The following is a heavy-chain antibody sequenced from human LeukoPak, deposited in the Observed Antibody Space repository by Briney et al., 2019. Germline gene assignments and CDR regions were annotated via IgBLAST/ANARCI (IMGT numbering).Heavy chain of an antibody. CDR1: GGSFSGYY. Sequence: SETLSLTCAVYGGSFSGYYWSWIRQPPGKGLEWIGEINHSGSTNYNPSLKSRVTISVDTSMNHFSLNLRSVTAADTAVYYCARRSYNSPFRYWGQGTPVTVSS. V-gene: IGHV4-34*01. J-gene: IGHJ4*02. CDR2: INHSGST. D-gene: IGHD5-24*01. CDR3: ARRSYNSPFRY.